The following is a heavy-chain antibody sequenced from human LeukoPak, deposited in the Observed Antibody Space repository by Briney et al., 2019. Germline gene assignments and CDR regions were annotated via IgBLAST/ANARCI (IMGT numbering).Heavy chain of an antibody. J-gene: IGHJ4*02. CDR3: ASRDGYNYVRDY. CDR2: IYSGGST. Sequence: GGSLRLSCAASGFTVSSNYMSWVRQAPGEGLEWVSVIYSGGSTYYADSVKGRFTISRDNSKNTLYLQMNSLRAEDTAVYYCASRDGYNYVRDYWGQGTLVTVSS. CDR1: GFTVSSNY. D-gene: IGHD5-24*01. V-gene: IGHV3-53*01.